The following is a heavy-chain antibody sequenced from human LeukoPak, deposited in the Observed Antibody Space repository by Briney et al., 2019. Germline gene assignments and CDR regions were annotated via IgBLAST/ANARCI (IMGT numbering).Heavy chain of an antibody. V-gene: IGHV3-74*01. CDR3: VSLGYCSTSSCQP. CDR2: ITSDGSST. CDR1: GFTFSNYL. J-gene: IGHJ1*01. D-gene: IGHD2-2*01. Sequence: PGGSLRLSCAASGFTFSNYLMHWVRQAPGKGLVWVSRITSDGSSTHYADSVKGRFTISRDNAKNTLYLQMNSLTAEDMAVYYCVSLGYCSTSSCQPWGQGTLVTVSS.